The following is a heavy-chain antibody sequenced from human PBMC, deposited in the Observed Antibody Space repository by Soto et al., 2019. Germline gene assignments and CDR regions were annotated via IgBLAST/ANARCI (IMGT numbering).Heavy chain of an antibody. Sequence: PWGSLRLSCVASGFTFRTYTINWFRHSPGKGLEWVSDIRGFSPYTFYSESVKGRFTISRDNAKNSLYLQMNSLRAEDTAVYYCARDRGYDAHDYYYNAMDVWGQGTTVTVS. D-gene: IGHD2-15*01. V-gene: IGHV3-21*01. CDR3: ARDRGYDAHDYYYNAMDV. CDR1: GFTFRTYT. J-gene: IGHJ6*02. CDR2: IRGFSPYT.